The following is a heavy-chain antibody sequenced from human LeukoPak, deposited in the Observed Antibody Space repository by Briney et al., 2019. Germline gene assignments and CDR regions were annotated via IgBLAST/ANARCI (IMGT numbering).Heavy chain of an antibody. Sequence: PSETLSLTCTVSGGSISSYYWSWIRQPPGKGLEWIGYIYYSGSTNYNPSLKSRVTISVDTSKNQFSLKLSSVTAADTAVYYCARHKAQLERRGDWFDPWGQGTLVTVSS. CDR3: ARHKAQLERRGDWFDP. J-gene: IGHJ5*02. CDR1: GGSISSYY. D-gene: IGHD1-1*01. V-gene: IGHV4-59*08. CDR2: IYYSGST.